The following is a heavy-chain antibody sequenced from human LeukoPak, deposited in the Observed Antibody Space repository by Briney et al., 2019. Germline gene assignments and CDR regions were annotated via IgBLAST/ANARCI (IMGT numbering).Heavy chain of an antibody. J-gene: IGHJ3*02. CDR3: ARRQWFGELSAFDT. Sequence: SETLSLTCTVSGGSISSYYWSWIRQPPGKGLEWIGYIYYSGSTNYNPSLKSRVTISVDTSKNHFSLKLSSVTAADTAVYYCARRQWFGELSAFDTWGQGTMVTVSS. CDR1: GGSISSYY. D-gene: IGHD3-10*01. CDR2: IYYSGST. V-gene: IGHV4-59*12.